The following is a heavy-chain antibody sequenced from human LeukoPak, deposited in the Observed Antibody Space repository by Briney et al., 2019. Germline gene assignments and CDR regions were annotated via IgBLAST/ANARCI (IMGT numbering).Heavy chain of an antibody. Sequence: QPGGSLRLSCAASGFTFSGYWMHWVRQAPGKGLEWVSRINIDGATTNYADSVKGRFTISRDNAKNPLHLQMISLRADGTAVYYCVRGGVGTGVWFDRWGQGTLVTVSS. V-gene: IGHV3-74*01. CDR3: VRGGVGTGVWFDR. CDR2: INIDGATT. J-gene: IGHJ5*02. D-gene: IGHD1-26*01. CDR1: GFTFSGYW.